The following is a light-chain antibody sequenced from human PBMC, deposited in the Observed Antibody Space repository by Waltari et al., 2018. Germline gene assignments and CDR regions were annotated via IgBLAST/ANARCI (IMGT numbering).Light chain of an antibody. J-gene: IGLJ3*02. Sequence: QSALPHPPSVSGSPDQSVTIPCTGPSRHVGSYNRVSGYQQPPGTVPKLLIYEVTIRPSGVPDRFSGSKSGNTASLTISGLQAEDEGDYYCNSFTSGNTWVFGGGTKLTVL. CDR3: NSFTSGNTWV. CDR2: EVT. V-gene: IGLV2-18*02. CDR1: SRHVGSYNR.